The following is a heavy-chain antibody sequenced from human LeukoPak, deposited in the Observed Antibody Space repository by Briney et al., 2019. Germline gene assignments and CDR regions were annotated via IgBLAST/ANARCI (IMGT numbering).Heavy chain of an antibody. CDR1: GYTFTSYD. D-gene: IGHD1-26*01. CDR3: ATAEHGSYGY. CDR2: MNPNSGNT. J-gene: IGHJ4*02. V-gene: IGHV1-8*01. Sequence: ASVKVSCKASGYTFTSYDINWVRQATGQGLEWMGWMNPNSGNTGYAQKFQGRVTMTEDTSTDTAYMELSSLRSEDTAVYYCATAEHGSYGYWGQGTLVTVSS.